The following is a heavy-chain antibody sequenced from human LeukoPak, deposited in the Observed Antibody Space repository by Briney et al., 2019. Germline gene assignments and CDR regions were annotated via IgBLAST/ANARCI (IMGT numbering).Heavy chain of an antibody. V-gene: IGHV3-30*18. CDR3: AKDDGWFGELLFDAFDI. CDR1: GFTFSSYG. Sequence: PGGSLRLSCAASGFTFSSYGMHWVRQAPGKGLEWVAVISYDGSNKYYADSVKGRFTISRDNSKNTLYLQMNSLRAEDTAVYYCAKDDGWFGELLFDAFDIWGQGTMVTVSS. J-gene: IGHJ3*02. CDR2: ISYDGSNK. D-gene: IGHD3-10*01.